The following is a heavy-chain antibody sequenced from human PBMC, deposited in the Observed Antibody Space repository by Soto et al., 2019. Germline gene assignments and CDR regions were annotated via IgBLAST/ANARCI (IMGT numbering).Heavy chain of an antibody. CDR1: GFTFSSYW. V-gene: IGHV3-74*01. J-gene: IGHJ6*02. D-gene: IGHD2-15*01. CDR3: AREGVGYCSGGSCRTKGMDV. CDR2: INSDGSST. Sequence: GGSLRLSCAASGFTFSSYWMHWVRQAPGKGLVWVSRINSDGSSTSYADSVKGRFTISRDNAKNTLYLQMNSLRAEDTAVYYCAREGVGYCSGGSCRTKGMDVWGQGTTVTVSS.